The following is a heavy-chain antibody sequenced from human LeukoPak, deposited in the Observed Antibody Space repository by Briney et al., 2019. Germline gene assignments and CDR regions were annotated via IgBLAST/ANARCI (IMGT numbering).Heavy chain of an antibody. CDR2: IYPSDSDI. CDR3: ARHWHSSGSDY. V-gene: IGHV5-51*01. D-gene: IGHD6-19*01. CDR1: GYSFTNYW. Sequence: GESLKISCKASGYSFTNYWIGWVRQMPGKGLEWMGIIYPSDSDIRYSPSFQGQVTISADKPISTAYLQWSSLKASDTAMYYCARHWHSSGSDYWGQGTLVTVSS. J-gene: IGHJ4*02.